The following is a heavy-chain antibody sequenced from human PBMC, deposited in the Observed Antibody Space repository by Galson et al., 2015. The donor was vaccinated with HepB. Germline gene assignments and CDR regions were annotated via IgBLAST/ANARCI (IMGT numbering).Heavy chain of an antibody. CDR3: ATDHLALPDVLTLGLDN. J-gene: IGHJ4*02. Sequence: SLRLSCAASGFTFSSYGLHWVRQAPGKGLEWVALIWFDGSNTFYADSVKGRFTISRDNSKNTLYLQMNSLRVEDTAVYYCATDHLALPDVLTLGLDNWGQGTLVTVSS. D-gene: IGHD3-9*01. CDR1: GFTFSSYG. CDR2: IWFDGSNT. V-gene: IGHV3-33*01.